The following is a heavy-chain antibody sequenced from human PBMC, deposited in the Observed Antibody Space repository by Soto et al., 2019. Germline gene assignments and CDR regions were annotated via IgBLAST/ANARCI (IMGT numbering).Heavy chain of an antibody. CDR3: ARLYCSSSSCYSVGAFDI. J-gene: IGHJ3*02. V-gene: IGHV3-33*01. CDR2: IWFDGSDK. Sequence: QVQLEESGGGVVQPGRSLRLSCAASGFTFSSYGMHWVRQAPGKGLEWVALIWFDGSDKYYVDSVKGRFTISRDNSKNTVHLQMTSLRVEDTAVYYCARLYCSSSSCYSVGAFDIRGQGTVVTVSS. D-gene: IGHD2-2*01. CDR1: GFTFSSYG.